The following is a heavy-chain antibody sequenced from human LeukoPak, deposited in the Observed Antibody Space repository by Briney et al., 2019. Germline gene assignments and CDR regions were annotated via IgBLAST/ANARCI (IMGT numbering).Heavy chain of an antibody. CDR1: GFSFSDYY. J-gene: IGHJ3*02. D-gene: IGHD5-12*01. CDR2: ISGGASYI. CDR3: ARMAVATGADFDI. V-gene: IGHV3-11*04. Sequence: GGSLRLSCAASGFSFSDYYMSWIRQAPGKGLEWVASISGGASYIYYADSVKGRFTISRDNAKTSLYLQMNSLRAEDTAVYYCARMAVATGADFDIWGQGTMVTVSS.